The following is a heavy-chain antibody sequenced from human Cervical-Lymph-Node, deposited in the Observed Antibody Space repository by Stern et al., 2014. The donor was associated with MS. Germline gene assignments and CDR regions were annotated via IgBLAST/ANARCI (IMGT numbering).Heavy chain of an antibody. CDR3: ARERQQYCNSEGCSYWYFDL. CDR1: GGSVSSTNW. D-gene: IGHD2/OR15-2a*01. V-gene: IGHV4-4*02. CDR2: ISHCGAS. Sequence: QLQLQESGPGLVKPSGTLSLTCAVSGGSVSSTNWWSWVRQSPGKGLEWIGNISHCGASNARPSPRSRVSISLDTSKNHLSLHLTSVTAADTAVYYCARERQQYCNSEGCSYWYFDLWGRGTLVTVSS. J-gene: IGHJ2*01.